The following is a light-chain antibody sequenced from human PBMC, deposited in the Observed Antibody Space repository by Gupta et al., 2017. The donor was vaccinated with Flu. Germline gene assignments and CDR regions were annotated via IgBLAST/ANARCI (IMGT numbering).Light chain of an antibody. CDR2: EVS. V-gene: IGLV2-14*01. CDR1: SSDVGDYKY. J-gene: IGLJ2*01. Sequence: QSALTQPASVSGSPGQSITISCTGTSSDVGDYKYVSWYQHPPGKAPRLMIFEVSNRPSGVSNRFSGSKSGTTAALTISGLQAEEEAYYYCSSYTNTNTLVVFGGGTKRTVL. CDR3: SSYTNTNTLVV.